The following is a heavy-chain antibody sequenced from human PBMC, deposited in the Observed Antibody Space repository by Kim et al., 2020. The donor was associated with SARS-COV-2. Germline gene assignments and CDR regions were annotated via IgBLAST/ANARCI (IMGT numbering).Heavy chain of an antibody. CDR1: GGSISSSSYY. Sequence: SETLSLTCTVSGGSISSSSYYWGWIRQPPGKGLEWIGSIYYSGSTYYNPSLKSRVTISVDTSKNQFSLKLSSVTAADTAVYYCARHVTYYYDSRFDYWGQGTLVTVSS. CDR2: IYYSGST. J-gene: IGHJ4*02. D-gene: IGHD3-22*01. CDR3: ARHVTYYYDSRFDY. V-gene: IGHV4-39*01.